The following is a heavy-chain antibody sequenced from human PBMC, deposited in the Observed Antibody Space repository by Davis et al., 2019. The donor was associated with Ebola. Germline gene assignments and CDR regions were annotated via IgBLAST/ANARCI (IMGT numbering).Heavy chain of an antibody. Sequence: GGSLRLSCPASGFVSRNYVMSWVRQAPGKGLAWVSTLGTSADTYYADSVKGRFTISRDNSKNTLYLQMNGLRVEDTAIYYCAKDTSNIWFDIWGQGTNVTVSS. CDR1: GFVSRNYV. CDR3: AKDTSNIWFDI. J-gene: IGHJ3*02. D-gene: IGHD1-26*01. V-gene: IGHV3-23*01. CDR2: LGTSADT.